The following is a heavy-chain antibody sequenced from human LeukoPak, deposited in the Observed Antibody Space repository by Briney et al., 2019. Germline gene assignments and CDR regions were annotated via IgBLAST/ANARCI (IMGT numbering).Heavy chain of an antibody. CDR1: GFTFSNYW. D-gene: IGHD6-25*01. CDR2: IRQDGSDK. J-gene: IGHJ4*02. Sequence: GGSLRLSCAASGFTFSNYWMSWVRQAPGKGLEWVASIRQDGSDKYYMESVKGRFTISRDNANSPPYLQMNSLRAEDTAVYYCARDLFLSGIPAAGVFDYWGQGTLVTVSS. V-gene: IGHV3-7*01. CDR3: ARDLFLSGIPAAGVFDY.